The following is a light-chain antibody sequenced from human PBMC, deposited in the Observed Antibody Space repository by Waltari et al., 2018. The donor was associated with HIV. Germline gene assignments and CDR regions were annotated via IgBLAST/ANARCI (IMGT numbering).Light chain of an antibody. CDR2: GNK. Sequence: QSMPTRPPSVAGAPGQRVTNSHTRISSTIGAGNTVHRSKQIPGTAPKPPSSGNKNPPSGVPARFSPSTSGPPACLTIPGLQAEHAADYFGHYYVLSLGASVVFGGGTRLTVL. CDR3: HYYVLSLGASVV. CDR1: SSTIGAGNT. V-gene: IGLV1-40*01. J-gene: IGLJ2*01.